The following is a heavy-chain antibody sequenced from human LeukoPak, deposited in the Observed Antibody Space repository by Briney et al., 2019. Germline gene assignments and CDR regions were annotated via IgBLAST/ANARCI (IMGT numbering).Heavy chain of an antibody. CDR2: INPNSGGT. Sequence: ASVKVSCKASGYTFTGYYMHWVRQAPGQGLEWMGWINPNSGGTNYAQKFQGRVTMTRDTSISTAYMELSRLRSDDTAVYYCARLYYDILTGYYGPLNYYYGMDVWGQGTTVTVSS. CDR1: GYTFTGYY. D-gene: IGHD3-9*01. J-gene: IGHJ6*02. CDR3: ARLYYDILTGYYGPLNYYYGMDV. V-gene: IGHV1-2*02.